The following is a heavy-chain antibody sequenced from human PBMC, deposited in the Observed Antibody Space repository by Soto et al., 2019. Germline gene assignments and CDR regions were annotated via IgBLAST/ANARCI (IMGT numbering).Heavy chain of an antibody. V-gene: IGHV4-34*01. J-gene: IGHJ6*02. CDR3: ARGQRVSNSWYYYYYYYGMDV. Sequence: SETLSLTCAVYGGSFSGYYWSWIRQPPGKGLEWIGEINHSGSTNYNPSLKSRVTISVDTSKNQFSLKLSSVTAADTAVYYCARGQRVSNSWYYYYYYYGMDVWGQGTTVTVSS. D-gene: IGHD6-13*01. CDR1: GGSFSGYY. CDR2: INHSGST.